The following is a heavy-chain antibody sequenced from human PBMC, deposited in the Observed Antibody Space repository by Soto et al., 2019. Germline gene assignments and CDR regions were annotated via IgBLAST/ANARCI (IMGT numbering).Heavy chain of an antibody. CDR2: IDHDGPT. V-gene: IGHV3-74*01. J-gene: IGHJ4*02. CDR1: GFTFSNYW. Sequence: EVQLVESGGGLVQPGGSLRLSCAGSGFTFSNYWMHWVRQAPGKGLEWVSRIDHDGPTDYADSVRGRFTISRDNADNTLYLQMNSLRREDMAVYYCVRDSHGDYWCQGTLVTVSS. CDR3: VRDSHGDY.